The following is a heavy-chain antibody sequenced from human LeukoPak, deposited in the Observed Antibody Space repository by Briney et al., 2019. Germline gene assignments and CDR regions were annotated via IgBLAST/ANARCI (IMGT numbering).Heavy chain of an antibody. V-gene: IGHV1-2*06. CDR1: GYTFTGQD. D-gene: IGHD6-19*01. J-gene: IGHJ4*02. CDR3: ASYPRYSSSPPFDY. CDR2: INPNTGDT. Sequence: ASVKVSCKASGYTFTGQDMHWVRQAPGQGLEWIGRINPNTGDTNYAQKFQGRVTRTRDTTISTAYMELSRLTSDDTAVYYCASYPRYSSSPPFDYWGQGTLVTVSS.